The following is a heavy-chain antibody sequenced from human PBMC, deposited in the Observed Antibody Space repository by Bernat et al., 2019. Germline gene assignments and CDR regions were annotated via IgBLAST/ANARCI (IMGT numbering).Heavy chain of an antibody. Sequence: VQMVESGGGVVQPGRSLRLSCAGPGFTFSSSAMHWVRQAPGKGLEWVALISYDGSNKYYADSVKGRFTISRDNLKNSLYLQMNSLRGEDTAVYYCATDHPSSGWLHFVNWGQGTLVTVSS. CDR2: ISYDGSNK. CDR1: GFTFSSSA. J-gene: IGHJ4*02. CDR3: ATDHPSSGWLHFVN. V-gene: IGHV3-30*01. D-gene: IGHD6-19*01.